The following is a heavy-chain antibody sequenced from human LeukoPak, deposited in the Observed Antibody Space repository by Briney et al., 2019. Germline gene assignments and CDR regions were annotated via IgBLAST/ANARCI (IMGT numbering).Heavy chain of an antibody. CDR2: KSYEGKKK. V-gene: IGHV3-30*01. D-gene: IGHD3-22*01. Sequence: PGRSLSLSCDSSGFTFSSYTMHGVRQAPGRARVGGAVKSYEGKKKYYADSVKGRFTISRDNSKTTLYPQMNSLSPEDTAVYYCARDLPYFYDISGYNYWGRGTLVTVSS. CDR1: GFTFSSYT. J-gene: IGHJ4*02. CDR3: ARDLPYFYDISGYNY.